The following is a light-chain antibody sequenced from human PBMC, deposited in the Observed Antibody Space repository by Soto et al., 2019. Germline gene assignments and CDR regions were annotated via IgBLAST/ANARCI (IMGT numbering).Light chain of an antibody. J-gene: IGLJ2*01. Sequence: VLTQPPSVSAAPGQKVTISCSGSSSNIGNNYVSWYQQLPGTAPKLLIYDNNKRPSGIPDRFSGSKSGTSATLGITGLQTGDEADYYCGTWDSSLSAVFGGGTKLTVL. V-gene: IGLV1-51*01. CDR1: SSNIGNNY. CDR3: GTWDSSLSAV. CDR2: DNN.